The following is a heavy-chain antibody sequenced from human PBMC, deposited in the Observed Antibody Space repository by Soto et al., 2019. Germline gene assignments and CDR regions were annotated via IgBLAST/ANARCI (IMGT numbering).Heavy chain of an antibody. D-gene: IGHD5-18*01. J-gene: IGHJ4*02. CDR3: ARDYSSYGPFDY. V-gene: IGHV3-48*01. CDR1: GFTFSSFS. CDR2: ISSSSSTI. Sequence: GSLRLFCAASGFTFSSFSMNWVRQAPGKGLEWVSYISSSSSTIYYADSVKGRFTISRDNAKNSLYLQMNSLRAEDTAVYYCARDYSSYGPFDYWGQGTLVTVSS.